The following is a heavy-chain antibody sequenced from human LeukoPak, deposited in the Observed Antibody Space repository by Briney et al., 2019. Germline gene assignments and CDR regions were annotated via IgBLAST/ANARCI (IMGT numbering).Heavy chain of an antibody. Sequence: SETLSLTCAVYGGSFSGFYWSWLRQPPGQGLEWIGEINHSGSTNYNPSLKSRVTISVDTSKNQFSLKLSSVTAADTAVYYCARVRFGGDFWSGYYTETPFDYWGQGTLVTVSS. CDR2: INHSGST. V-gene: IGHV4-34*01. CDR3: ARVRFGGDFWSGYYTETPFDY. CDR1: GGSFSGFY. J-gene: IGHJ4*02. D-gene: IGHD3-3*01.